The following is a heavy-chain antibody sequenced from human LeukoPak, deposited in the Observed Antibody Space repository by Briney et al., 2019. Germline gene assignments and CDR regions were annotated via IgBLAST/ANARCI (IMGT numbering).Heavy chain of an antibody. CDR3: ARNPGIAAGSFDY. CDR2: ISSSSSTI. D-gene: IGHD6-13*01. CDR1: GFPFSSYS. V-gene: IGHV3-48*04. Sequence: GSLRLSCAASGFPFSSYSMNWVRQAPGRGLEWVSYISSSSSTIYYADSVKGRFTISRDNAKNSLYLQMNSLRAEDTAVYYCARNPGIAAGSFDYWGQGTLVTVSS. J-gene: IGHJ4*02.